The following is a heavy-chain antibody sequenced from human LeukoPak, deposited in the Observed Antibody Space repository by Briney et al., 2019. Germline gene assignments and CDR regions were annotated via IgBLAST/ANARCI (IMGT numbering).Heavy chain of an antibody. CDR3: AREGRGYYGDFNY. CDR2: IRSYGCTI. Sequence: RGSLSLSCSASGFTFSDYDMNWIRQAPGKGLEWVSYIRSYGCTIYDADSVKGRFFISRDNARNSLYLQMNSLRAEDTAVYYCAREGRGYYGDFNYWGQGTLVTVSS. D-gene: IGHD3-22*01. CDR1: GFTFSDYD. V-gene: IGHV3-11*01. J-gene: IGHJ4*02.